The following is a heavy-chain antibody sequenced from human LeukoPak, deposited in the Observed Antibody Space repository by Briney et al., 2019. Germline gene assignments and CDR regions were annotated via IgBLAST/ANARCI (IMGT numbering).Heavy chain of an antibody. CDR3: ARDMAAAGDFDS. Sequence: ASVKVSCKTSGYTFTNYGISWVRQAPGQGLEWMGWISAYNGNTNYAQKLQGRVTMTTDTSTSTAYMELRSLRSDDTAVYFCARDMAAAGDFDSWGQGTLVTVSS. J-gene: IGHJ4*02. CDR1: GYTFTNYG. D-gene: IGHD6-13*01. V-gene: IGHV1-18*01. CDR2: ISAYNGNT.